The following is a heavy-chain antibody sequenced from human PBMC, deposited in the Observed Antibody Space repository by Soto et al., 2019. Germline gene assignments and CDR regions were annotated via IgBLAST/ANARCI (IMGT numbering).Heavy chain of an antibody. J-gene: IGHJ4*02. CDR3: ARLRSGWSIDY. Sequence: LRLSCAASGFSFSGNWMTWVRQAPGKGLEWVANVNEDGSEKNYVDSVKGRFTISRDNAKNSLYLQVNSLTAADTAVYYCARLRSGWSIDYWGQGALVTVSS. CDR1: GFSFSGNW. D-gene: IGHD6-19*01. CDR2: VNEDGSEK. V-gene: IGHV3-7*03.